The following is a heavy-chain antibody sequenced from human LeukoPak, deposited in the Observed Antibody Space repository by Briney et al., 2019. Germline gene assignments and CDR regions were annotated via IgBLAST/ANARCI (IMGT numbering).Heavy chain of an antibody. CDR2: ISGSGGST. CDR1: GFTFSKYA. Sequence: GWALTLSCAASGFTFSKYAMSWVRQAPGKGLEGVSAISGSGGSTYYADSVKGRFAISRDNAKNTLYLQMNSLRAEETAVYYCAKIWHDAFDIWGQGTMVTVSS. V-gene: IGHV3-23*01. CDR3: AKIWHDAFDI. J-gene: IGHJ3*02.